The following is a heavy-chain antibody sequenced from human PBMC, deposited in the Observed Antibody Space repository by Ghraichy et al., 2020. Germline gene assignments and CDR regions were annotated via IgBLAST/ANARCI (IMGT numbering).Heavy chain of an antibody. CDR2: INSDGSST. V-gene: IGHV3-74*01. CDR3: ARDPRGYYGSGSFNYYYYYGMDV. Sequence: GGSRRLSCAASGFTFSSYRMHWVRQAPGKGLVWVSRINSDGSSTSYADSVKGRFTISRDNAKNTLYLQINSLRAEDTAVYYCARDPRGYYGSGSFNYYYYYGMDVWGQGTTVTVSS. D-gene: IGHD3-10*01. J-gene: IGHJ6*02. CDR1: GFTFSSYR.